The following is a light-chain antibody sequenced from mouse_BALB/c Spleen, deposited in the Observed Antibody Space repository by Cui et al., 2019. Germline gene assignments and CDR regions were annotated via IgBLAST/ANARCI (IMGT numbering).Light chain of an antibody. CDR2: STS. CDR1: SNVSY. V-gene: IGKV4-80*01. J-gene: IGKJ1*01. Sequence: QIVLTQSPAILPAPLVEEITLTSSASSNVSYMHWYQQKSGTSPKLLIYSTSNLTSGVPSRFSGSGSGTCYSLTISSVEAEDAADYYCHQWSNYPWTFGGGTKLEIK. CDR3: HQWSNYPWT.